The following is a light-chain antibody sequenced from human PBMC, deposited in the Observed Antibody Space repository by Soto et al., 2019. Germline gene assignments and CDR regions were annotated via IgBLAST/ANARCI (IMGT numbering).Light chain of an antibody. CDR1: QDIGNH. V-gene: IGKV1-27*01. Sequence: DIQMIQSPSSLSAYVGARVTISCRASQDIGNHLAWYQQKPGKVPKLLIHAASTLQSGVPSRFSGSGSGTDFTLTISSLQPDDVATYFCEMYNIAPLITFGQGTRLEIK. CDR2: AAS. J-gene: IGKJ5*01. CDR3: EMYNIAPLIT.